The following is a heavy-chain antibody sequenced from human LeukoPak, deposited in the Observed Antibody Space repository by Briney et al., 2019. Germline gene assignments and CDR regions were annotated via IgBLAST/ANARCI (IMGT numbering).Heavy chain of an antibody. Sequence: SETLSLTCAVYGESFKDYYWNWIRQPPGKGLEWIGEINHSGSSNYNPSLKSRVTISVDTSKNQFSLKLSSVTAADTAVYYCARSGTYQHSSSYDYWGQGTLVTVSS. J-gene: IGHJ4*02. CDR3: ARSGTYQHSSSYDY. V-gene: IGHV4-34*01. CDR1: GESFKDYY. D-gene: IGHD6-13*01. CDR2: INHSGSS.